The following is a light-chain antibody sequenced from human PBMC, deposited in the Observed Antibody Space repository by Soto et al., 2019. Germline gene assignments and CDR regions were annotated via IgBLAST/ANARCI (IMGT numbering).Light chain of an antibody. CDR1: NSDVGSYNL. J-gene: IGLJ1*01. Sequence: QSALTQPASVSGSPGQSITISCTGTNSDVGSYNLVSWYQHHPGKAPKLMIYEVSNRPSGVSNRFSGSKSGNTASLTISGLQAEDEADYYCSSYTSSSTLVFGTGTKLTVL. CDR2: EVS. CDR3: SSYTSSSTLV. V-gene: IGLV2-14*02.